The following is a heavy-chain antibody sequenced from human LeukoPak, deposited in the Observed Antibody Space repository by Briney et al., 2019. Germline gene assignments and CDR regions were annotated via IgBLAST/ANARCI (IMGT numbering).Heavy chain of an antibody. CDR1: GCSISNFSFY. J-gene: IGHJ5*02. D-gene: IGHD2-2*01. CDR3: ASTGSTSKQPEDNWFDP. CDR2: ICYSGST. V-gene: IGHV4-39*07. Sequence: SETLSLTCTVSGCSISNFSFYWGGLRQPPGKGLWWIGIICYSGSTNYNPSLKSRVTMSVDTSKNQFSLKLSSVTAADTAVYYCASTGSTSKQPEDNWFDPWGQGTLVTVSS.